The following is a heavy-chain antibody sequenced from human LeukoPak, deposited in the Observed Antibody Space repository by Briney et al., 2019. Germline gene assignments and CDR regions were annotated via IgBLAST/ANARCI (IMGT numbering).Heavy chain of an antibody. J-gene: IGHJ4*02. V-gene: IGHV1-2*02. Sequence: ASVKVSCKASGYTFTGYYMHWVRQAPGQGLEWMGWINPNSGGTNYAQKFQGRVTMTRGTSISTAYMELSRLRSDDTAVYYCARVSGHFGWLSGTPYYYFDYWGQGTLVTVSS. CDR1: GYTFTGYY. CDR3: ARVSGHFGWLSGTPYYYFDY. CDR2: INPNSGGT. D-gene: IGHD3-9*01.